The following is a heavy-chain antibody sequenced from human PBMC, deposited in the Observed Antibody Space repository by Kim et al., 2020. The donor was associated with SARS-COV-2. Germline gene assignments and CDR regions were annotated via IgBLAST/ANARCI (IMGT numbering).Heavy chain of an antibody. J-gene: IGHJ3*02. D-gene: IGHD2-2*01. CDR3: ARNRYCSSTSCDDAFDI. Sequence: VKGLFTISRDNSKNTLYLQMNSLGAEDTAVYYCARNRYCSSTSCDDAFDIWGQGTMVTVSS. V-gene: IGHV3-30*07.